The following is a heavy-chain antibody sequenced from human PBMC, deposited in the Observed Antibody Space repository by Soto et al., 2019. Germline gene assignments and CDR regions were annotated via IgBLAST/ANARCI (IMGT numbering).Heavy chain of an antibody. CDR1: GFTSSGYS. J-gene: IGHJ4*02. CDR3: VREDILGVRSFDY. Sequence: GGSLRLSCAASGFTSSGYSVNWVRQAPGKGLEWISYISSGSKTIYYADSVKGRFIVSRDNAKNSQYLQMSSLRDEDTAVYYCVREDILGVRSFDYWGQGTLVTVSS. CDR2: ISSGSKTI. D-gene: IGHD3-9*01. V-gene: IGHV3-48*02.